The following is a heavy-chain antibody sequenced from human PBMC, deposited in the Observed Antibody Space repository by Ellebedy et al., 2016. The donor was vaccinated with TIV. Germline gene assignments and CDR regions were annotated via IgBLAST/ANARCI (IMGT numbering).Heavy chain of an antibody. V-gene: IGHV1-3*01. CDR3: ARDGREEDKPMAYGDW. Sequence: AASVKVSCKASGYAFARYTIQWMHQAPGQRLEWMGWISPGNGNTQYSQTFQGRVTITRDTSASTAYMELSSLSFDDTAVYYCARDGREEDKPMAYGDWWGQGTLVSVSS. CDR2: ISPGNGNT. J-gene: IGHJ4*02. D-gene: IGHD3-16*01. CDR1: GYAFARYT.